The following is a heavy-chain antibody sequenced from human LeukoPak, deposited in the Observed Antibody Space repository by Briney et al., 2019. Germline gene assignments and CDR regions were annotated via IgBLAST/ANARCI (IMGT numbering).Heavy chain of an antibody. CDR3: ARPSSGYYWDFDM. D-gene: IGHD3-22*01. V-gene: IGHV4-38-2*01. J-gene: IGHJ3*02. CDR1: GYSISSDSY. CDR2: IHHSGRT. Sequence: SETLSLTCAVSGYSISSDSYWGWIRQPPGKGLEWIGSIHHSGRTYYNPSLKSRLTISVDTSKNQFSLKMSFVTAADTAVYYCARPSSGYYWDFDMWGQGTTVTVSS.